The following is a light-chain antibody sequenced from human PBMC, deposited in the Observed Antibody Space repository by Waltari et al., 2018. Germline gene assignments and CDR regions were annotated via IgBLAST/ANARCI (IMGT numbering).Light chain of an antibody. J-gene: IGKJ2*01. CDR1: QTISNH. CDR3: QHSDGPSP. V-gene: IGKV1-39*01. Sequence: DIQMTQSPSSLSASVGDRVTSTCRASQTISNHLNWYQPKPGQAPRLLIFGVSSLRGGVPSRFRGSGSETDFTLTISGLQPEDLATYYCQHSDGPSPFGQGTKLEIK. CDR2: GVS.